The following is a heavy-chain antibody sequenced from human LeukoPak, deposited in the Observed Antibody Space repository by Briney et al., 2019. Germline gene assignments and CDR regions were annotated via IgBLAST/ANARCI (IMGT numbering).Heavy chain of an antibody. CDR3: ARGTGASDY. V-gene: IGHV3-21*01. CDR1: GFTFSSYS. D-gene: IGHD1-26*01. Sequence: GGSLRLSCAASGFTFSSYSMTWVSQAPGKGLEWVSSISSSSSSIYYADSVKGRFTISRDNAKNSLYLQMNSLRAEDTAVYYCARGTGASDYWGQGTLVTVSS. J-gene: IGHJ4*02. CDR2: ISSSSSSI.